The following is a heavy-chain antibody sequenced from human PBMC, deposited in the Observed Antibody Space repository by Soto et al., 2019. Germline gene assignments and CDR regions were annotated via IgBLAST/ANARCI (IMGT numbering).Heavy chain of an antibody. CDR3: ARDRYCISTSCLYYYYGMDV. J-gene: IGHJ6*02. CDR2: IYPGDSDT. V-gene: IGHV5-51*01. Sequence: GESLKISCKGSGYSFTSYWIGWVRQMPGKGLEWMGIIYPGDSDTRYSPSFQGQVTISADKSISTAYLQWSSLKASDTAMYYCARDRYCISTSCLYYYYGMDVWGQGTTVTVSS. CDR1: GYSFTSYW. D-gene: IGHD2-2*01.